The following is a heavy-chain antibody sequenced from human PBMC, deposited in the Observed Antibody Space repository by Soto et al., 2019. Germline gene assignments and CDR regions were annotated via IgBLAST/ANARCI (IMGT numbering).Heavy chain of an antibody. D-gene: IGHD6-19*01. Sequence: SETLSLTCAVYGGSFSGYYWSWIRQPPGKGLEWVGEINHSGSTNYNPSLKSRVTISVDTSKNQFSLKLSSVTAADTAVYYCARSVEYSSGRTNDYRGQGTLVTGSS. CDR1: GGSFSGYY. J-gene: IGHJ4*02. CDR2: INHSGST. V-gene: IGHV4-34*01. CDR3: ARSVEYSSGRTNDY.